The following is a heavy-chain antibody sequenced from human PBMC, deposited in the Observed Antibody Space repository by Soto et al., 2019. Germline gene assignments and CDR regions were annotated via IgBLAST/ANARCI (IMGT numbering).Heavy chain of an antibody. CDR3: ARAQYSSSWYPFDY. D-gene: IGHD6-13*01. J-gene: IGHJ4*02. CDR2: IYYDGSNK. Sequence: QVQLVESGGGVVQPGRSLRLSCAASGFTFSSYGMHWVRQAPGKGLEWVAVIYYDGSNKYYADSVKGRFTISRDNSKNTLYLQMNTLRAEDTAVYYCARAQYSSSWYPFDYWGQRTLVTVSS. V-gene: IGHV3-33*01. CDR1: GFTFSSYG.